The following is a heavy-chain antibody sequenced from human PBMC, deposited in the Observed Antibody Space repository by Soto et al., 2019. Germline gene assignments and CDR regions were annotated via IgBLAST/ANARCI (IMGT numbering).Heavy chain of an antibody. CDR2: IRSKAYGGTT. V-gene: IGHV3-49*03. CDR1: GFTFGDYA. CDR3: TSHGGNSGYYYGMDV. Sequence: GGSLRLSCTASGFTFGDYAMSWFRQAPGKGLEWVGFIRSKAYGGTTEYAASVKGRFTISRDDSKSIAYLQMNSLKTEDTAVYYCTSHGGNSGYYYGMDVWGQGTTVTVSS. J-gene: IGHJ6*02. D-gene: IGHD2-21*02.